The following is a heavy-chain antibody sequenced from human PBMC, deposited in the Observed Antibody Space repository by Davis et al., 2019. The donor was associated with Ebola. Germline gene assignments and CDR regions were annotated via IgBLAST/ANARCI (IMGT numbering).Heavy chain of an antibody. J-gene: IGHJ6*02. CDR3: AKDSVGITVAAYYYYGMDV. V-gene: IGHV3-23*01. D-gene: IGHD6-19*01. Sequence: GGSLRLSCAASGFTFDTYAINWVRQAPGKGLEWVSVISGSGGGTYYADSVKGRFTIPRDNSKNTLYLQMNSLRAEDTAVYYCAKDSVGITVAAYYYYGMDVWGQGTTVTVSS. CDR1: GFTFDTYA. CDR2: ISGSGGGT.